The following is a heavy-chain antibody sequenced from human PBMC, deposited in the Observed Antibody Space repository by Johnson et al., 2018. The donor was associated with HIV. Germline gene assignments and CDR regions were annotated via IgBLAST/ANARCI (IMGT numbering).Heavy chain of an antibody. CDR1: GFTFSSYA. Sequence: QVQLVESGGGLVQPGGSLRLSCAASGFTFSSYAMHWVRQPPGKGLEWVAVISYDGNNKYYADSVKGRVTISRDISKNTLYLQMDSLRPEDTAVHYCARGRKDIEAADGLDNDAFDMWGQGTLVTVSS. CDR3: ARGRKDIEAADGLDNDAFDM. V-gene: IGHV3-30-3*01. J-gene: IGHJ3*02. CDR2: ISYDGNNK. D-gene: IGHD5-12*01.